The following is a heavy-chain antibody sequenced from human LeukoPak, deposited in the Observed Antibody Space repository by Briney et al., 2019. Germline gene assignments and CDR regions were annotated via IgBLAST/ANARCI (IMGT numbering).Heavy chain of an antibody. CDR1: GFTFSNYG. D-gene: IGHD3-16*02. V-gene: IGHV3-33*01. J-gene: IGHJ4*02. CDR2: IWYDGTNK. CDR3: ARDRAVRYFDY. Sequence: TWGSLRLSCAASGFTFSNYGMHWVRQAPGKGLEWVAVIWYDGTNKYYADSVKGRLTICRDNSKNALYLQMNSLRAEDTAVYYYARDRAVRYFDYWGQGTLVTVSS.